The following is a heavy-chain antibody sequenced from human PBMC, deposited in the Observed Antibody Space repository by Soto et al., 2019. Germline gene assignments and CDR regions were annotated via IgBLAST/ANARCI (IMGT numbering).Heavy chain of an antibody. CDR3: SNRPSQRLFKLLDY. CDR1: GFSLSTSGVG. J-gene: IGHJ4*03. CDR2: IYWDDDK. V-gene: IGHV2-5*02. D-gene: IGHD6-19*01. Sequence: SGPTLVNPTQTLTLTCTFSGFSLSTSGVGVGWIRQPPGKALEWLALIYWDDDKRYRPSLKSRLTITKDTSKNQVVLTMTNMDPVETATYYLSNRPSQRLFKLLDYWGQGTLVTVSS.